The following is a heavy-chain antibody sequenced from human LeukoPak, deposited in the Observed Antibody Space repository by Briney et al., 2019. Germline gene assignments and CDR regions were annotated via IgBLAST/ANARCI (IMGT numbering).Heavy chain of an antibody. V-gene: IGHV3-48*02. D-gene: IGHD3-10*01. CDR2: ISSSSTI. CDR3: ARDLSGRYAFDI. CDR1: GFTFSSYS. J-gene: IGHJ3*02. Sequence: GGSLRLSCAASGFTFSSYSMIWVRQAPGKGLEWVSYISSSSTIYYADSVKGRFTISRDNAKNSLYLQMNSLRDEDTAVYYCARDLSGRYAFDIWGQGTMVTVSS.